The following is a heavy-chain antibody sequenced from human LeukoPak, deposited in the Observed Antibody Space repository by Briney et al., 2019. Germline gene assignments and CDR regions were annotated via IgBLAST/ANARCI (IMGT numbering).Heavy chain of an antibody. CDR1: GYTFTSNY. CDR3: ALMNYYDSSGYEGNDI. CDR2: INPNSGGT. V-gene: IGHV1-2*02. Sequence: ASVKVSCKAFGYTFTSNYMHWVRQAPGQGLEWMGWINPNSGGTNYAQKFQGRVTMTRDTSISTAYMELSRLRSDDTAVYYCALMNYYDSSGYEGNDIWGQGTMVTVSS. D-gene: IGHD3-22*01. J-gene: IGHJ3*02.